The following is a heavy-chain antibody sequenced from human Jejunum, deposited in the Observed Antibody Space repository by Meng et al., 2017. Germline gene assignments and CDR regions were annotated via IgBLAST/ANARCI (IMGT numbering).Heavy chain of an antibody. CDR2: ISYDGDKT. D-gene: IGHD3-10*01. J-gene: IGHJ3*02. CDR1: GFTFSSYG. V-gene: IGHV3-30*04. CDR3: AGGREPSTSEYGSVSI. Sequence: GESLKISCVASGFTFSSYGFYWVRQAPGKGLEWVALISYDGDKTYHADSVKGRFTLSRDNSKGTMFLQMDSLKPEDTAVYYCAGGREPSTSEYGSVSIWGQGTMVTVSS.